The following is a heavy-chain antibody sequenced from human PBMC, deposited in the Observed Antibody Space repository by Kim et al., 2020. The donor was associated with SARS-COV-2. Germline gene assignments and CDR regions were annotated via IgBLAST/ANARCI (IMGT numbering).Heavy chain of an antibody. V-gene: IGHV4-34*01. D-gene: IGHD4-17*01. CDR1: GGSFSGYY. CDR2: INHSGST. J-gene: IGHJ4*02. CDR3: ARSTVTFYFDY. Sequence: SETLSLTCAVYGGSFSGYYWSWIRQPPGKGLEWIGEINHSGSTNYNPSLKSRVTISVDTSKNQFSLKLSSVTAADTAVYYCARSTVTFYFDYWGQGTLVTVSS.